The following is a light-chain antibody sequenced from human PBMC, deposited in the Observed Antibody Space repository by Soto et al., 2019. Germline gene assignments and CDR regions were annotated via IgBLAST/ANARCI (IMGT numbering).Light chain of an antibody. V-gene: IGKV3-15*01. CDR3: QQYSMAPLT. CDR2: DTS. CDR1: QSVSNK. Sequence: EIVMTQSPATLSVSPGEGVTLSCRASQSVSNKLGWYQHKPGQAPRLLIYDTSTRAAGTPARFTGSGSGTDFTLTISSLQSEDFAVYYCQQYSMAPLTFGQGTKVDIK. J-gene: IGKJ1*01.